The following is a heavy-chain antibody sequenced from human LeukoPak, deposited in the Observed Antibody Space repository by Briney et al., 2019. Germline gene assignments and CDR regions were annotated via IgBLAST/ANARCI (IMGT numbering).Heavy chain of an antibody. V-gene: IGHV4-4*07. Sequence: NPSETLSLTCTVSGGSISSYYWSWIRQPAGKGLEWIGRIYTSGSTNYNPSLKSRVTMSVDTSKNQFSLKLSSVTAADTAVYYCARDFGDTIFGVVIDYYFDYWGQGTLATVSS. CDR3: ARDFGDTIFGVVIDYYFDY. D-gene: IGHD3-3*01. CDR2: IYTSGST. J-gene: IGHJ4*02. CDR1: GGSISSYY.